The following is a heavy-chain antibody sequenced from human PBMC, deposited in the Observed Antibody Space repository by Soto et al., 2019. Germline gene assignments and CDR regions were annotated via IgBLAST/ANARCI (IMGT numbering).Heavy chain of an antibody. CDR1: GFPFSSNG. CDR2: ISYDGSNK. Sequence: PXVSLRLSCAASGFPFSSNGMHWVRHTPGKGLEWVAVISYDGSNKYYADSVKGRFTISRDNSKNTLYLQMNSLRAEDPAVYYCATGGEQQPTDPWAQRTLVTVSS. CDR3: ATGGEQQPTDP. J-gene: IGHJ5*02. V-gene: IGHV3-30*03. D-gene: IGHD6-13*01.